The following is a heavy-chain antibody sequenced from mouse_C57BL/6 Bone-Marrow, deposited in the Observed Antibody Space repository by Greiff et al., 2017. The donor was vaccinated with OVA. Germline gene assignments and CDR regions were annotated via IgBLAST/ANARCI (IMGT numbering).Heavy chain of an antibody. J-gene: IGHJ4*01. CDR3: ATTYYGHYYAMDY. D-gene: IGHD1-2*01. Sequence: QVQLQQSGAELVRPGASVKLSCKASGYTFTDYYINWVKQRPGQGLEWIARIYPGSGNTYYNEKFKGKATLTAEKSSSTAYMQLSSLTSEDSAVYFCATTYYGHYYAMDYWGQGTSVTVSS. V-gene: IGHV1-76*01. CDR2: IYPGSGNT. CDR1: GYTFTDYY.